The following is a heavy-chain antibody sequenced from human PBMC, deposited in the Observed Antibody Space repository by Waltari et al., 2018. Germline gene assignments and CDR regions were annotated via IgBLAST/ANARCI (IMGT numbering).Heavy chain of an antibody. J-gene: IGHJ4*02. V-gene: IGHV5-51*01. CDR2: FYHGASAT. Sequence: EVQLVQSGAEVKKPGESLKISCKASGYSFTNYWIGWVRQGPGRGLEWVGAFYHGASATTYSPSFQRHVTITADRSITTACLQWNSLRASDTAIYYCARLGTPHPSHPDFHDWGQGTLVTVSS. CDR3: ARLGTPHPSHPDFHD. CDR1: GYSFTNYW.